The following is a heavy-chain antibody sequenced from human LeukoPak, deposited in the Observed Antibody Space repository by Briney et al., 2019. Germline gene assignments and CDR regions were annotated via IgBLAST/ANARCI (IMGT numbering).Heavy chain of an antibody. CDR1: GYTFTSYG. Sequence: WASVKVSCKASGYTFTSYGISWVRQAPGQGLEWMGWISAYNGNTNYAQKLQGRVTMTTDTSTSTAYMELRSLRSDDTAVYYCARDRLGAIPHYYGMDVWGQGTTVTVSS. V-gene: IGHV1-18*01. CDR2: ISAYNGNT. J-gene: IGHJ6*02. CDR3: ARDRLGAIPHYYGMDV. D-gene: IGHD1-26*01.